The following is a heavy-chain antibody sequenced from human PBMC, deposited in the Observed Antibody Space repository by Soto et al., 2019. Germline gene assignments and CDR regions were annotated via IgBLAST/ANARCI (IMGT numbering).Heavy chain of an antibody. CDR3: ATGGDYGNHRFYFYY. CDR2: IYYTGST. J-gene: IGHJ4*02. D-gene: IGHD2-21*02. Sequence: SETLSLTCTVSGGSISSSSYCWGWIRQPPGKGLEWIGTIYYTGSTYYNPSLKSRVSISVDTSKNQFSLKLSSVTAADTAVYYCATGGDYGNHRFYFYYWGQGTLVTVSS. V-gene: IGHV4-39*01. CDR1: GGSISSSSYC.